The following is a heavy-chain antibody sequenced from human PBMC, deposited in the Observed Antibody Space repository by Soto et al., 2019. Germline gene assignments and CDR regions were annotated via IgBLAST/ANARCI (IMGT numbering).Heavy chain of an antibody. J-gene: IGHJ4*02. CDR2: ISGSGGST. CDR3: AKNTIFGVVTALFDY. V-gene: IGHV3-23*01. CDR1: GFTFSSYA. Sequence: GGSLRLSCAASGFTFSSYAMSWVRQAPGKGLEWVSAISGSGGSTYYADSVKGRFTISRDNSKNTLYLQMNSLRAEDTAVYYCAKNTIFGVVTALFDYWGQGTLVTVSS. D-gene: IGHD3-3*01.